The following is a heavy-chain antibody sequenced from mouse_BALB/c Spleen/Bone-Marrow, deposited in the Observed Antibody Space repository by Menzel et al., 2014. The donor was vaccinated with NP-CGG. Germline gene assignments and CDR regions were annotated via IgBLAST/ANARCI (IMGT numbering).Heavy chain of an antibody. J-gene: IGHJ2*01. D-gene: IGHD2-14*01. CDR3: AKGGNYRYDFDY. CDR1: GYTFTSYV. V-gene: IGHV1-14*01. CDR2: INPYNDGT. Sequence: EVKLVESGPELVKPGASVKMSCKASGYTFTSYVMHWVKRKPGQGLEWIGYINPYNDGTKYNEKFKGMATLTSDRSSSTAYMELSSLTSEDSAVYYCAKGGNYRYDFDYWGQGTTLTVSS.